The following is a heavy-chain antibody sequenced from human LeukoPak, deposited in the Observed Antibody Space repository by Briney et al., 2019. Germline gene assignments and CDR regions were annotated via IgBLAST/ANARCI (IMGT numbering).Heavy chain of an antibody. D-gene: IGHD3-3*01. Sequence: GGSLRLSCAASGFTFSDYYMSWIRQAPGKGLEWVSYISSSGSTIYYADSVKGRFTISRDNAKNSLYLQMDSLRAEDTAVYYCAKDTYYDFWSGYLAPWGQGTLVTVSS. V-gene: IGHV3-11*01. J-gene: IGHJ5*02. CDR3: AKDTYYDFWSGYLAP. CDR1: GFTFSDYY. CDR2: ISSSGSTI.